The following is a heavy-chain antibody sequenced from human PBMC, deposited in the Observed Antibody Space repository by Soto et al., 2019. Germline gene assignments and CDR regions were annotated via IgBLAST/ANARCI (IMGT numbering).Heavy chain of an antibody. CDR1: GGTFSSYA. CDR3: AREASSFYDSTDY. V-gene: IGHV1-69*13. J-gene: IGHJ4*02. CDR2: IIPIFGTA. Sequence: SVKVSCKASGGTFSSYAISWVRQTPGQGLEWMGGIIPIFGTANYAQKFQGRVTITADESTSTAYMELSSLRSEDTAVYYCAREASSFYDSTDYWGQGTLVTVSS. D-gene: IGHD6-6*01.